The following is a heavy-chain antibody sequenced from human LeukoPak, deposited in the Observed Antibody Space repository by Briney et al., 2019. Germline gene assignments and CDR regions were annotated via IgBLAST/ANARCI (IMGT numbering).Heavy chain of an antibody. V-gene: IGHV3-23*01. CDR2: ISGSGGST. Sequence: QTGGSLRLSCAASGFTFSSYATSWVRQAPGKGLEWVSAISGSGGSTYYADSVKGRFTISRDNSKNTLYLQMNSLRAEDTAVYYCAKGIVSDYYDSSGYYFPYWGQGTLVTVSS. CDR3: AKGIVSDYYDSSGYYFPY. CDR1: GFTFSSYA. D-gene: IGHD3-22*01. J-gene: IGHJ4*02.